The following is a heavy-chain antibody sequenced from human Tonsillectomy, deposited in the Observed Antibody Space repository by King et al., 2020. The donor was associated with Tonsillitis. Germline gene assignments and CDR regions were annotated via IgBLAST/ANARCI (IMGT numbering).Heavy chain of an antibody. CDR2: ISSSSSTI. D-gene: IGHD3-22*01. V-gene: IGHV3-48*02. CDR1: GFTFSSYS. Sequence: VQLVESGGGLVQPGGSLRLSCAASGFTFSSYSMNWVRQAPGKGLEWVSYISSSSSTIYYADSVKGRFTISRENAKNSLYLQMNSLRDEDTAVYYCARDDSSGYYYAGAFDIWGQGTMVTVSS. J-gene: IGHJ3*02. CDR3: ARDDSSGYYYAGAFDI.